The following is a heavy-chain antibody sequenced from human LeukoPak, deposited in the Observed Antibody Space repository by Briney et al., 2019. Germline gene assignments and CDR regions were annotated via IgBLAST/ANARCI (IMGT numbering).Heavy chain of an antibody. CDR3: ARGRGATSY. CDR1: GGSISSYY. Sequence: PSETLSLTCTVSGGSISSYYWSWIRQPPGKGLEWIGYIYYSGSTNYNPSLKSQVTISVDTSKNQFSLKLSSVTAADTAVYYCARGRGATSYWGQGTLVTVSS. J-gene: IGHJ4*02. D-gene: IGHD1-26*01. CDR2: IYYSGST. V-gene: IGHV4-59*01.